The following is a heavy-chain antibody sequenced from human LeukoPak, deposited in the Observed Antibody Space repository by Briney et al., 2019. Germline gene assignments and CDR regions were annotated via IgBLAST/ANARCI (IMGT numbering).Heavy chain of an antibody. V-gene: IGHV3-20*04. CDR1: GFTFSSYG. Sequence: PGGSLRLSCAASGFTFSSYGMHWVRQAPGKGLEWVSGINWNGGSTGYADSVKGRFTISRDNAKNSLYLQMNSLRAEDTAVYYCAKLRGIVVVVAATGDQDFDYWGQGTLVTVSS. CDR2: INWNGGST. CDR3: AKLRGIVVVVAATGDQDFDY. D-gene: IGHD2-15*01. J-gene: IGHJ4*02.